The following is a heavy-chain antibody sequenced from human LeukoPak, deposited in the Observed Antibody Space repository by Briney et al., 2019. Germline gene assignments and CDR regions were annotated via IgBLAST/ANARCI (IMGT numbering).Heavy chain of an antibody. J-gene: IGHJ5*02. V-gene: IGHV3-33*01. CDR1: GFTFSSYG. CDR3: ARDRLWFGELFSPGWFDP. Sequence: GRSLRLSCAASGFTFSSYGMHWVRQAPGKGLEWVADIWYDGSNKYYADSVKGRFTISRDNCKNTLYLQMNSLRAEDTAVYYCARDRLWFGELFSPGWFDPWGQGTLVTVSS. CDR2: IWYDGSNK. D-gene: IGHD3-10*01.